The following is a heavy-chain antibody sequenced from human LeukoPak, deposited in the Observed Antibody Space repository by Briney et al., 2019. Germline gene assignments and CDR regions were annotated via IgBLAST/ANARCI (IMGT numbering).Heavy chain of an antibody. V-gene: IGHV3-23*01. D-gene: IGHD3-10*01. CDR1: GFTFNNYA. CDR2: ISGSGDST. CDR3: ARKKYGSGSLDY. Sequence: GGSLRLSCGASGFTFNNYAMGWVRQAPGKGLEWVSSISGSGDSTYYADSVKGRFTFSRDNSKNTLYLQMNSLRAGDTAVYYCARKKYGSGSLDYWGQGTLVTVSS. J-gene: IGHJ4*02.